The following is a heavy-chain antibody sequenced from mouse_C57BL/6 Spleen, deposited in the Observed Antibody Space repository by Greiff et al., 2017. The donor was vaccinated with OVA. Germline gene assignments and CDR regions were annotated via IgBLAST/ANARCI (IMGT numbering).Heavy chain of an antibody. CDR3: ARSSMVTTGYFDY. V-gene: IGHV5-17*01. D-gene: IGHD2-2*01. CDR1: GFTFSDYG. CDR2: LSSGSSTI. J-gene: IGHJ2*01. Sequence: GFTFSDYGMHWVRQAPEKGLEWVAYLSSGSSTIYYADTVKGRFTISRDNAKNTLFLQMTSLRSEDTAMYYCARSSMVTTGYFDYWGQGTTLTVSS.